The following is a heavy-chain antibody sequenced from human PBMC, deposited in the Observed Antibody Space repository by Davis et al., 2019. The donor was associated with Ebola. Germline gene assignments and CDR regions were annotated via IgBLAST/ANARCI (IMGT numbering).Heavy chain of an antibody. CDR1: GGSISSSSYY. Sequence: GSLRLSCTVSGGSISSSSYYWGWIRQPQGKGLEWIGSIYYSGSTYYNPSLKSRVTISVDTSKNQFSLKLSSVTAADTAVYYCAREVAGFDYWGQGTLVTVSS. CDR2: IYYSGST. J-gene: IGHJ4*02. CDR3: AREVAGFDY. D-gene: IGHD6-19*01. V-gene: IGHV4-39*02.